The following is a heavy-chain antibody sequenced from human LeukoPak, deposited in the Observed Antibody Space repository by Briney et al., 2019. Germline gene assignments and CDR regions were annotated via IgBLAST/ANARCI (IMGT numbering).Heavy chain of an antibody. Sequence: SVKVSCKASGGTFSSYAISWVRQAPGQGLEWMGGIIPIFGTANYAQKFQGRVTITADKSTSTAYMELSNLRSEDTAVYYCAREWGPITMVRGVTYYFDYWGQGTLVTVSS. CDR3: AREWGPITMVRGVTYYFDY. CDR2: IIPIFGTA. V-gene: IGHV1-69*06. J-gene: IGHJ4*02. D-gene: IGHD3-10*01. CDR1: GGTFSSYA.